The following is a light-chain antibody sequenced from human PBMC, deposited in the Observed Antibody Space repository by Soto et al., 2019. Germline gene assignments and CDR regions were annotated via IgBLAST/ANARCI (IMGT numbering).Light chain of an antibody. Sequence: QAVLAQPASVSGSPEQSVTISCTGTSSDVGTYNLVSWYQQHPGKAPKLIIYEVTERPSGVSNRFSGSKFGNTASLTISGLLPEDEADYYCCSYGGSSAFPYGFGTGTKVTGL. CDR3: CSYGGSSAFPYG. J-gene: IGLJ1*01. CDR1: SSDVGTYNL. CDR2: EVT. V-gene: IGLV2-23*02.